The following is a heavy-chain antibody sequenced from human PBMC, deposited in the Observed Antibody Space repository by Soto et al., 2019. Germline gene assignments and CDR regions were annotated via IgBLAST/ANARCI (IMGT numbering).Heavy chain of an antibody. Sequence: QITLKESGPTLVKPTQSLTLTCTFSGFSLTTSGLGVGWIRQPPGEALEWLAIVYWNDVKHYNPSLESRLTITKDTTRNQVVLTMTNLDPVDTAPYLSARRGVGATGTAFGGVIDHWGQGTLLTVSS. CDR1: GFSLTTSGLG. J-gene: IGHJ4*02. CDR3: ARRGVGATGTAFGGVIDH. V-gene: IGHV2-5*01. D-gene: IGHD1-1*01. CDR2: VYWNDVK.